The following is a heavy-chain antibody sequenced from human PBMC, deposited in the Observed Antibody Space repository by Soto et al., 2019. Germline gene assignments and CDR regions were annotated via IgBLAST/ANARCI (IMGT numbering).Heavy chain of an antibody. J-gene: IGHJ6*02. CDR2: IIPIFGTA. CDR1: GGTFSSYA. V-gene: IGHV1-69*01. D-gene: IGHD6-19*01. CDR3: ARYGQQWPEVNYYGMDV. Sequence: QVQLVQSGAEVKKPGSSVKVSCKASGGTFSSYAISWVRQAPGQGLEWMGGIIPIFGTANYAQKFQGRVTITADESTSTAYMELRSLRTEDTAVYYCARYGQQWPEVNYYGMDVWGQGTTVTVSS.